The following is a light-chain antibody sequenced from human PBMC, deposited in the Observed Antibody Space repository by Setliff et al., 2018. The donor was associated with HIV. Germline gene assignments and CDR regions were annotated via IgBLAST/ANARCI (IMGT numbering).Light chain of an antibody. CDR1: SSDVGGYNY. CDR2: DVS. Sequence: QSALTQPASVSGSPGQSITISCTGTSSDVGGYNYVSWYQQHPGKAPKLMICDVSNRPSGVSNRFSDSKSGNTASLTISGLQAEDEADYYCSSYTSSSPYVFGTGTKVTVL. CDR3: SSYTSSSPYV. V-gene: IGLV2-14*03. J-gene: IGLJ1*01.